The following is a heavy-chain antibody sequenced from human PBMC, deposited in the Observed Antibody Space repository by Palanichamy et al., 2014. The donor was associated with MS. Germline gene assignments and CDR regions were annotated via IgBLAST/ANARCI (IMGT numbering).Heavy chain of an antibody. D-gene: IGHD5-18*01. CDR3: AREDTAMVTGSYGMDV. CDR1: GGSISSYY. V-gene: IGHV4-59*01. Sequence: QVQLQESGPGLVKPSETLSLTCTVSGGSISSYYWSWIRQPPGKGLEWIGYIYYSGSTNYNPSLKSRVTISVDTSKNQFSLKLSSVTAADTAVYYCAREDTAMVTGSYGMDVWGQGTTVTVSS. CDR2: IYYSGST. J-gene: IGHJ6*02.